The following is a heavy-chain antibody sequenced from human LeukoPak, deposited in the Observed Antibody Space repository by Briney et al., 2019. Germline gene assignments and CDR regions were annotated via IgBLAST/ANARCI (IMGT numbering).Heavy chain of an antibody. V-gene: IGHV1-69*13. CDR2: IIPIFGTA. Sequence: SVKVSCKASGGTFSSYAISWVRQAPGQGLEWMGGIIPIFGTANYAQKFQGRVTITADESTSTAYMELSSLRSEDTAVYYCARDRTDRDRIVVVRSFYGMDVWSQGTTVTVSS. D-gene: IGHD3-22*01. CDR1: GGTFSSYA. CDR3: ARDRTDRDRIVVVRSFYGMDV. J-gene: IGHJ6*02.